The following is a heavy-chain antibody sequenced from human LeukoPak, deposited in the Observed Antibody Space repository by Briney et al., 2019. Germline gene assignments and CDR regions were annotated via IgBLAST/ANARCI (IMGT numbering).Heavy chain of an antibody. CDR1: GFTVSSNY. V-gene: IGHV3-66*01. D-gene: IGHD6-19*01. CDR3: ARVVVAGLELDY. CDR2: IYSGGST. J-gene: IGHJ4*02. Sequence: GGSPRLSCAASGFTVSSNYMSWVRQAPGKGLEWVSVIYSGGSTYYADSVKGRFTISRDNSKNTLYLQMNSLRAEDTAVYYCARVVVAGLELDYWGQGTLVTVSS.